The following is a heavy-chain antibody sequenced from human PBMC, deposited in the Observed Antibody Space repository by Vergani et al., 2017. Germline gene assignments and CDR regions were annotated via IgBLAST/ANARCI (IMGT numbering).Heavy chain of an antibody. CDR3: ASDRYYLGSGSYPYFCYYGLDV. CDR1: GFTFSSYS. V-gene: IGHV3-21*01. CDR2: ISSSSSYI. J-gene: IGHJ6*02. Sequence: EVQLVESGGGLVKRGGSLRLSCAASGFTFSSYSMNWVRQAPGKGLEWVSSISSSSSYIHYSDSLKGRFTISRDNAKSSLYLQMNSLRAEDTGVYYCASDRYYLGSGSYPYFCYYGLDVWGQGTAVTVSS. D-gene: IGHD3-10*01.